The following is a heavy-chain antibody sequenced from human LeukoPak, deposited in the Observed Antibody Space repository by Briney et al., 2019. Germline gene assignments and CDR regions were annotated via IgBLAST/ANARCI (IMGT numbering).Heavy chain of an antibody. CDR1: GFTFSSYG. D-gene: IGHD2-2*01. V-gene: IGHV3-30*02. CDR3: ARDWYHAIDY. J-gene: IGHJ4*02. Sequence: PGGSLRLSCAASGFTFSSYGMHWVRQAPGKGLEWVAFIRYDGSNKYYADSVKGRFTISRDNSKNTLYLQMNSLRVDDTAVYYCARDWYHAIDYWGQGTLVTVSS. CDR2: IRYDGSNK.